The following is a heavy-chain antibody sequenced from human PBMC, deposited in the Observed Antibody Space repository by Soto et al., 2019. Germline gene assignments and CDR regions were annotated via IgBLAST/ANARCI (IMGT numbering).Heavy chain of an antibody. D-gene: IGHD3-16*01. V-gene: IGHV3-48*02. Sequence: EVQFVESGGGLVQPGGSLRLSCAASGFTFSSFSMNWVRQAPGKGLEWVSYISSISTIYYADSVKGRFTISRDNAKNSLYLQMNSMRDEDTAVYYCARIQGARGGHFDYWGQGTLVTVSS. CDR1: GFTFSSFS. CDR3: ARIQGARGGHFDY. CDR2: ISSISTI. J-gene: IGHJ4*02.